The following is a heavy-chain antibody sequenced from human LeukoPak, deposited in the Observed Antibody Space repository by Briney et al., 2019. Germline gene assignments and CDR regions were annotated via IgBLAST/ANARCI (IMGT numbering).Heavy chain of an antibody. V-gene: IGHV3-21*01. CDR2: ISSRRSYI. Sequence: GGSRRLSGPPSGSTFSTYSMNWVRQAPGEGREWGSSISSRRSYIYYADSGKGRFTISRDNAKNSLYLQMNSRRAADEDVYYCARARSYGYGWGSYLQYYFDYWGQGTLVTVSS. CDR3: ARARSYGYGWGSYLQYYFDY. J-gene: IGHJ4*02. D-gene: IGHD3-10*01. CDR1: GSTFSTYS.